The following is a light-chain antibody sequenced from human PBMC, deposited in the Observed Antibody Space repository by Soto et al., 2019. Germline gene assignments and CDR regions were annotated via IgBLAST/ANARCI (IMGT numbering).Light chain of an antibody. CDR1: QSISTY. CDR2: DAS. V-gene: IGKV1-39*01. J-gene: IGKJ1*01. CDR3: QQSYSTQWT. Sequence: DIQMTQSPSSLSASVGDRLTITCLASQSISTYLNFYRQKPGKSPKLLIYDASSLESGVPSRFSGSGSGTDFTLTISSLQPEDFATYYCQQSYSTQWTFGQGTKVDIK.